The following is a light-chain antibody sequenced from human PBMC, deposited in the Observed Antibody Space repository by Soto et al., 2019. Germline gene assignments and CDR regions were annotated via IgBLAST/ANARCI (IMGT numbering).Light chain of an antibody. V-gene: IGLV2-8*01. CDR2: EVS. J-gene: IGLJ2*01. CDR3: SSYAGSNNLV. CDR1: SSDVGGYNY. Sequence: QSALTQPPSASGSPGQSVTISCTGTSSDVGGYNYVSWYQQHPGKAPKLMIYEVSERPSGVPDRFSGSKSGNTASLTVSRLQAEDEADYYCSSYAGSNNLVFGGGTKLTV.